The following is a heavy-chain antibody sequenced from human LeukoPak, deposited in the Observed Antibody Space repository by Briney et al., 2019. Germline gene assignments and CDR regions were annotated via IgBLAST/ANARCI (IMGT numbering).Heavy chain of an antibody. J-gene: IGHJ6*02. Sequence: PGGSLRLSCAASGFTFSSYWMSWVRQAPGKGLEWVANIKQDGGEKYYVGSVKGRFTISRDNAKNSLYLQMNSLRAEDTAVYYCARRHTYYDILTGYYPDYYYYGMDVWGQGTTVTVSS. CDR3: ARRHTYYDILTGYYPDYYYYGMDV. V-gene: IGHV3-7*01. CDR1: GFTFSSYW. CDR2: IKQDGGEK. D-gene: IGHD3-9*01.